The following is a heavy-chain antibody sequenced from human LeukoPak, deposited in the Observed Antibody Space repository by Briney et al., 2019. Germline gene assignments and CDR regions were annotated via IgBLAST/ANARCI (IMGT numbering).Heavy chain of an antibody. CDR2: INWNGGST. D-gene: IGHD3-10*01. CDR3: ARSMAMVRGFDY. V-gene: IGHV3-20*04. Sequence: PGGSLRLSCAASGFTFDDYGMSWVRRAPGKGLESVSGINWNGGSTGYADSVKGRFTISRDNAKNSLYLQMNSLRAEDTALYYCARSMAMVRGFDYWGQGTLVTVSS. J-gene: IGHJ4*02. CDR1: GFTFDDYG.